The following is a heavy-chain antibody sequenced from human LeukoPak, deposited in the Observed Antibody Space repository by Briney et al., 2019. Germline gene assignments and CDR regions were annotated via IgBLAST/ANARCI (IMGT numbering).Heavy chain of an antibody. J-gene: IGHJ4*02. CDR3: AKDKAGTIVWYGRWAIGLFDY. D-gene: IGHD6-13*01. CDR1: GFNFDAYA. CDR2: ISADGGST. Sequence: PGGSLRLSCAASGFNFDAYAMHWVRQAPRKGLQWVSLISADGGSTYYADSVKGRFTISRDNSRNSLYLQMNSLTTEDTAFYYCAKDKAGTIVWYGRWAIGLFDYWGQGTLLTVSS. V-gene: IGHV3-43*02.